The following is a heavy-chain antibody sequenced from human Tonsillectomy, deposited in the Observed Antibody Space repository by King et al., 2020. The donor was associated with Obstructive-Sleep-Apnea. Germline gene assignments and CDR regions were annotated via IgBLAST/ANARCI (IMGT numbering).Heavy chain of an antibody. CDR2: IRSEGYGGAT. J-gene: IGHJ2*01. CDR1: GFAFVDYA. V-gene: IGHV3-49*03. CDR3: TKEDRGSGRGYFDL. D-gene: IGHD3-10*01. Sequence: VKLVESGGGLVQPGRSLRLSCTTSGFAFVDYAMDWFRQAPGKGLEWIGFIRSEGYGGATEYGASVKGRFIISRDDSKGAAYLQMNSLKTEDTAIYYCTKEDRGSGRGYFDLWGRGTLVTVSS.